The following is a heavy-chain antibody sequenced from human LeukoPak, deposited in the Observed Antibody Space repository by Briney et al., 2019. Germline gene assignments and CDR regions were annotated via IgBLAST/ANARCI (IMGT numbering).Heavy chain of an antibody. CDR3: ARGLSYTNYYYYYGMDV. D-gene: IGHD3-16*02. V-gene: IGHV1-8*01. CDR2: MNPNSGNT. Sequence: ASVKVSCKASGYTFTSYGINWVRQATGQGLEWMGWMNPNSGNTGYAQKFQGRVTMTRNTSISTAYMELSSLRSEDTAVYYCARGLSYTNYYYYYGMDVWGQGTTVTVSS. CDR1: GYTFTSYG. J-gene: IGHJ6*02.